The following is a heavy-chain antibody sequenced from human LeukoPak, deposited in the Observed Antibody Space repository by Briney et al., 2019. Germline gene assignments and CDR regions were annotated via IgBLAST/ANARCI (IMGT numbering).Heavy chain of an antibody. CDR3: ASGLWFGELFSPYFDY. CDR2: IYYSGST. CDR1: GGSISSYY. V-gene: IGHV4-59*01. D-gene: IGHD3-10*01. J-gene: IGHJ4*02. Sequence: SETLSLTCTVSGGSISSYYWSWIRQPPGKGLEWIGYIYYSGSTNYNPSLKSRVTISVDTSKNQFSLKLSSVTAADTAVYYCASGLWFGELFSPYFDYWGQGTLVTVSS.